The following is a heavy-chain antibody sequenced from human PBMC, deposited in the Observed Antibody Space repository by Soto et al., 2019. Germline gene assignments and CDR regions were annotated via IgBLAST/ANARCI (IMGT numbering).Heavy chain of an antibody. CDR3: ARSLGLEYYYGMDV. V-gene: IGHV1-69*12. J-gene: IGHJ6*02. CDR1: GGSFSTYA. Sequence: QVQLVQSGAEVKKPGSSVMVSCKTSGGSFSTYAISWVRQAPGQGLEWMGGIIPIFGTASNAQKFQGRVTITADESTSTAYMEVRSLTSEDTAGYYCARSLGLEYYYGMDVWGQGTTVTVSS. D-gene: IGHD1-1*01. CDR2: IIPIFGTA.